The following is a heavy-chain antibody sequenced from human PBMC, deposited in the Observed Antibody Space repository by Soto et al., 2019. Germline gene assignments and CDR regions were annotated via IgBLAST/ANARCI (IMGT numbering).Heavy chain of an antibody. CDR1: GFTFSSYS. J-gene: IGHJ3*02. V-gene: IGHV3-21*04. Sequence: GGSLRLSCAASGFTFSSYSMNWVRQAPGKGLEWVSSISSSSSYIYYADSVKGRFTISRDNAKNSLYLQMHSLRIEDTAVYYCAHPRGFGVFDAYDIWGQGTMVTVSS. D-gene: IGHD2-15*01. CDR3: AHPRGFGVFDAYDI. CDR2: ISSSSSYI.